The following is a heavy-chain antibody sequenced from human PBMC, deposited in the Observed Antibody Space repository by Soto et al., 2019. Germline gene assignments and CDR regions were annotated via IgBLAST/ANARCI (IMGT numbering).Heavy chain of an antibody. CDR2: TNNDGSAT. D-gene: IGHD5-12*01. V-gene: IGHV3-74*01. J-gene: IGHJ3*02. Sequence: GSLRLSCXASGFGFSSYWMHWVRQAPGKGLVWVSRTNNDGSATTYADSVRGRFTSFRDNAKNTLFLQMTSLGVEDTAVYYCAREMATISLGAFDIWGEGAMVTVSS. CDR3: AREMATISLGAFDI. CDR1: GFGFSSYW.